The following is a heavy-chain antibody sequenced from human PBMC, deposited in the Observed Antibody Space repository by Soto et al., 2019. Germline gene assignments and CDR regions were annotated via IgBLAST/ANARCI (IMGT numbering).Heavy chain of an antibody. Sequence: GGSLRLSCAASEFTFSSYAMSWVRQAPGKGLEWVSAISGSGGSTYYADSVKGRFTISRDNSKNTLYLQMNSLRAEDTAVYYCAKVAYCGGDCYFHYFDYWGQGTLVTVSS. CDR2: ISGSGGST. D-gene: IGHD2-21*01. CDR3: AKVAYCGGDCYFHYFDY. CDR1: EFTFSSYA. V-gene: IGHV3-23*01. J-gene: IGHJ4*02.